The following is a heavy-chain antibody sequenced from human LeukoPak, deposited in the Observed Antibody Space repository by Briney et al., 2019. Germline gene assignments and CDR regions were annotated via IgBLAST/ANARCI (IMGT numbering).Heavy chain of an antibody. V-gene: IGHV4-59*01. Sequence: PSETLSLTCTVSGGSISSYYWSWIRQPPGKGLEWIGYIYYSGSTNYNPSLKSRVTISVDTSKNQFSLKLSSVTAADTAVYYCATYYGSGSYALNDAFDIWGQGTMVTVSS. D-gene: IGHD3-10*01. CDR1: GGSISSYY. J-gene: IGHJ3*02. CDR3: ATYYGSGSYALNDAFDI. CDR2: IYYSGST.